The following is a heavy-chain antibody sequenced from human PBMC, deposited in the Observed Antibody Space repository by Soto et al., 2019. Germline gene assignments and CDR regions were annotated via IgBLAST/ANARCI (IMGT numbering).Heavy chain of an antibody. D-gene: IGHD3-22*01. CDR1: CYTFTSYG. V-gene: IGHV1-18*04. Sequence: SGKVSFKASCYTFTSYGISWVRQAPGQGLEWMGWISAYNGNTNYAQKLQGRVTMTTDTSTSTAYMELRSLRSDDTAVYYCARGSWDSSGPDAFDIWGQGTMVTVS. J-gene: IGHJ3*02. CDR2: ISAYNGNT. CDR3: ARGSWDSSGPDAFDI.